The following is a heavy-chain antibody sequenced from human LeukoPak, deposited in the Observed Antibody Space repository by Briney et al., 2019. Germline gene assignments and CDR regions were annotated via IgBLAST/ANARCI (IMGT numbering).Heavy chain of an antibody. CDR1: GFTFSSYG. CDR2: ISYDGSNK. V-gene: IGHV3-30*03. CDR3: ATLASGVHYYDSSGYFFGY. D-gene: IGHD3-22*01. Sequence: GRSLRLSCAASGFTFSSYGMHWVRQAPGKGLEWVAVISYDGSNKYYADSVKGRFTISRDNSKNTLYLQMNSLRAEDTAVYYCATLASGVHYYDSSGYFFGYWGQGTLVTVSS. J-gene: IGHJ4*02.